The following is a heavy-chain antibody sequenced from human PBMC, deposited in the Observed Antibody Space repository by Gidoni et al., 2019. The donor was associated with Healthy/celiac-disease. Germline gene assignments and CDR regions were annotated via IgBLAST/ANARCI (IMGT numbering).Heavy chain of an antibody. CDR3: ARAVPGFWSAYPPGYNWFDP. D-gene: IGHD3-3*01. CDR2: IYYSGST. CDR1: GGSISSYY. Sequence: QVQLQESGPGLVKPSETLSLTCTVSGGSISSYYWSWIRQPPGKGLEWIGYIYYSGSTNYNPSLKSRVTISVDTSKNQFSLKLSSVTAADTAVYYCARAVPGFWSAYPPGYNWFDPWGQGTLVTVSS. J-gene: IGHJ5*02. V-gene: IGHV4-59*01.